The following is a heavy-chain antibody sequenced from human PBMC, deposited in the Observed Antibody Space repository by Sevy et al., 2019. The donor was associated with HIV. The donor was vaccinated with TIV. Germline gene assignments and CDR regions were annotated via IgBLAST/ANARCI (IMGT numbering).Heavy chain of an antibody. CDR2: ISGSGGYT. CDR1: GFIFSSHV. CDR3: DAITTAGRDY. D-gene: IGHD6-13*01. Sequence: EGSLRLSCAASGFIFSSHVMTWVLQAPGKELEWVSTISGSGGYTYYAESVKGRFTISRDNSNNILYLQMNSLRAEDTAVYYCDAITTAGRDYWGQGTLVTVSS. V-gene: IGHV3-23*01. J-gene: IGHJ4*02.